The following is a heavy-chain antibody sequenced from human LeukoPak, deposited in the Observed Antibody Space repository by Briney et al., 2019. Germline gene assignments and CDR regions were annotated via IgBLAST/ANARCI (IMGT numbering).Heavy chain of an antibody. V-gene: IGHV1-46*01. D-gene: IGHD3-9*01. CDR2: ISPIGGST. CDR3: ARVYYDILTGYHIPSDAFDI. CDR1: GYTFTRYY. Sequence: ASVKVSCKAFGYTFTRYYMHWVRQAPGQGPEWMGVISPIGGSTTYAQKFQGRVTLTRDMSTSTDYLELSSLRSEDTAVYYCARVYYDILTGYHIPSDAFDIWGQGTMVTVSS. J-gene: IGHJ3*02.